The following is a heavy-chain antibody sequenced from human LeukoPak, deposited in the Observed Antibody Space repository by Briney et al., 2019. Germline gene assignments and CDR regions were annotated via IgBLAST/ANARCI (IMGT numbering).Heavy chain of an antibody. CDR3: ARDLGAYYDFWSGYYGAWFDP. D-gene: IGHD3-3*01. V-gene: IGHV4-61*01. CDR1: GGSVSSGSYY. CDR2: IYYSGST. Sequence: PSETLSLTCTVSGGSVSSGSYYWSWIRQPPGKGLEWIGYIYYSGSTNYNPSLKSRVTISVDTSKNQFSLKLSSVTAADTAVYYCARDLGAYYDFWSGYYGAWFDPWGQGTLVTVSS. J-gene: IGHJ5*02.